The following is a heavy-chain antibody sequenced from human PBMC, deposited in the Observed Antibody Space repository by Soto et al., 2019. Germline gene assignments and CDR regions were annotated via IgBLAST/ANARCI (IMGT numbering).Heavy chain of an antibody. CDR2: FDPEDGET. CDR1: GYTLTELS. V-gene: IGHV1-24*01. D-gene: IGHD5-12*01. J-gene: IGHJ4*02. CDR3: ATDLLDNTVATRIFFDY. Sequence: GASVKVSCKVSGYTLTELSMRWVRQAPGKGLEWMGGFDPEDGETIYAQKFQGRVTMTEDTSTDTAYMELSSLRSEDTAVYYCATDLLDNTVATRIFFDYWGQGTLVTVSS.